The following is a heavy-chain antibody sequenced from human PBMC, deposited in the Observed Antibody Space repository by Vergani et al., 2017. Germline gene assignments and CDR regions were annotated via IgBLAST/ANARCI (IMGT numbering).Heavy chain of an antibody. CDR2: IYPGDSDT. CDR1: GYSFTSYW. D-gene: IGHD5-24*01. Sequence: EVQLVPSGAEVKTPGESLTISCKGSGYSFTSYWIGWVRQMPGKGLEWMGIIYPGDSDTRYSPSFQGQVTISADKSISTAYLQWSSLKASDTAMYYCAIQAPSRWLQTSYWYFDLWGRGTLVTVSS. CDR3: AIQAPSRWLQTSYWYFDL. V-gene: IGHV5-51*01. J-gene: IGHJ2*01.